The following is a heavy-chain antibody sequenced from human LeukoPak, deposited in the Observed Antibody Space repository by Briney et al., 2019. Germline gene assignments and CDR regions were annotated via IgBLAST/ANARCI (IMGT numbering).Heavy chain of an antibody. CDR3: ARDIGQGSSWLYDY. Sequence: ASVKVSCKASGYTFTGYYMHWVRQAPGQGLEWMGWINPNSGGTNYAQKFQGSVTMTRDTSITTAYMELSSLRSADTALYYCARDIGQGSSWLYDYWGQGTLVTVSS. D-gene: IGHD6-13*01. J-gene: IGHJ4*02. CDR2: INPNSGGT. V-gene: IGHV1-2*02. CDR1: GYTFTGYY.